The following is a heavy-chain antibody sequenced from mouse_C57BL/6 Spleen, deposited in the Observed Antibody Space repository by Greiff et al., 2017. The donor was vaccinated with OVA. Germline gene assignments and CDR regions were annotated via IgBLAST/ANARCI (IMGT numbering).Heavy chain of an antibody. D-gene: IGHD1-1*01. J-gene: IGHJ2*01. Sequence: VQLQQPGAELVRPGTSVKLSCKASGYTFTSYWMHWVKQRPGQGLEWIGVIDPSDSYTNYNQKFKGKATLTVDTSSSTAYMQLSSLTSEDSAVYYGARALYYGSREVDYWGQGTTLTVSS. CDR1: GYTFTSYW. CDR2: IDPSDSYT. CDR3: ARALYYGSREVDY. V-gene: IGHV1-59*01.